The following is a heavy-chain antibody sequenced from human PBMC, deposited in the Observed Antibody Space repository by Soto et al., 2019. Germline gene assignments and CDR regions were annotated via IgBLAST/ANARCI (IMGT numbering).Heavy chain of an antibody. Sequence: QVQLQESGPGLVKPSQTLSLTCTVSGGSISSVGYYWSWIRQHPGKGLEWIGYIYYSGSTYYNPSLKSRVTISVDTSKNQFSLKLSSVTAAVTALYSCARSSQSSVPTFDYWGQGTLVTGSS. CDR2: IYYSGST. D-gene: IGHD4-17*01. CDR3: ARSSQSSVPTFDY. CDR1: GGSISSVGYY. J-gene: IGHJ4*02. V-gene: IGHV4-31*03.